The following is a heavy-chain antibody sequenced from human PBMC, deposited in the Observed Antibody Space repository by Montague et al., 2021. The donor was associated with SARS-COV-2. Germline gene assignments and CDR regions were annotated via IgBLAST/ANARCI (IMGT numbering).Heavy chain of an antibody. CDR3: AREYSAPRWFGEYNRYGMDV. V-gene: IGHV3-33*08. D-gene: IGHD3-10*01. Sequence: SLRLSCAASGFTFSRYDMHWVRQAPGKGLEWVAVTWYDGSNQHYXXSLKGRFTISRDNSKNTLYLQMNSLRAEDTAVYYCAREYSAPRWFGEYNRYGMDVWGQGTTVTVSS. CDR1: GFTFSRYD. J-gene: IGHJ6*02. CDR2: TWYDGSNQ.